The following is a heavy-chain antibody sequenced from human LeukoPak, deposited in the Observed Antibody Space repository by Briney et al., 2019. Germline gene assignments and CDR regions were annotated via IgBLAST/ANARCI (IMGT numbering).Heavy chain of an antibody. Sequence: GGSLRLSCAASGFTFSSYAMQWVRQAPGKGLEWVAVISYDGSNKYYADSVKGRFTISRDNSKNTLYLQMNSLRAEDTAVYYCARAPFTLYGDYPRYYYGMDVWGQGTTVTVSS. CDR3: ARAPFTLYGDYPRYYYGMDV. V-gene: IGHV3-30-3*01. D-gene: IGHD4-17*01. J-gene: IGHJ6*02. CDR2: ISYDGSNK. CDR1: GFTFSSYA.